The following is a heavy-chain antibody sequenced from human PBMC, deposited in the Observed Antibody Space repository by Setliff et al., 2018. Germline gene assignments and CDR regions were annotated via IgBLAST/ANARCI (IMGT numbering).Heavy chain of an antibody. CDR1: GGSFSGYY. CDR2: INHSGST. D-gene: IGHD3-16*01. Sequence: PSETLSLTCAVYGGSFSGYYWSCIRQPPGKGLEWIGEINHSGSTNYNPSLKSRVTISVDTSKNQFSLKLSSVTAADTAVYDCAGSLGGFDYWGQGTLVTVSS. J-gene: IGHJ4*02. CDR3: AGSLGGFDY. V-gene: IGHV4-34*01.